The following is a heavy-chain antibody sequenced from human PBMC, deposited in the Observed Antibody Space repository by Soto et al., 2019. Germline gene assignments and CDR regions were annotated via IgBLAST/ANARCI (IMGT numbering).Heavy chain of an antibody. V-gene: IGHV1-69*01. CDR3: ARSRNVAEFNDYGGNSHGFDI. D-gene: IGHD4-17*01. CDR1: GGSVNSHA. CDR2: IIPMFGTP. Sequence: QVQLEQSGAEVKKAGSSVKVSCKAFGGSVNSHAISWVRQAPGQGLEWMGGIIPMFGTPTYAQRFQAGVTISADESTSTVYLDLSSLRSEDTAMYYCARSRNVAEFNDYGGNSHGFDIWGQGTMVTVSS. J-gene: IGHJ3*02.